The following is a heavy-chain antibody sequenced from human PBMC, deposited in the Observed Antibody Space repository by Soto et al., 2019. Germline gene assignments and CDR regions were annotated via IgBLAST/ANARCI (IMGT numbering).Heavy chain of an antibody. CDR3: ARVGGIYFLRAHGFDP. J-gene: IGHJ5*02. D-gene: IGHD1-26*01. CDR1: GGSISSYY. CDR2: IYYSGST. Sequence: SETLSLTCTVSGGSISSYYWSLIRQPPGKGLEWIGYIYYSGSTNYNPSLKSRVTISLDTSKNQFSLKLNSVTAADTAVYYCARVGGIYFLRAHGFDPCGEGTLVTVSS. V-gene: IGHV4-59*01.